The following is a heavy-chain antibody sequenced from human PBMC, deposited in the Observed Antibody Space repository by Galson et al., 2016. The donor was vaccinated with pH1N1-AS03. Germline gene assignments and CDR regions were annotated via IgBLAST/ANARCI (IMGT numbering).Heavy chain of an antibody. Sequence: ASGFNFNVYSMNWVRQAPGQGLEWISYMTSDMRTIKYADSVKGRFTISRDNARNSLFLQMNSLRDEDTAIYYCARSVQYSFDYWGQGILVTVSS. D-gene: IGHD5/OR15-5a*01. CDR1: GFNFNVYS. J-gene: IGHJ4*02. V-gene: IGHV3-48*02. CDR2: MTSDMRTI. CDR3: ARSVQYSFDY.